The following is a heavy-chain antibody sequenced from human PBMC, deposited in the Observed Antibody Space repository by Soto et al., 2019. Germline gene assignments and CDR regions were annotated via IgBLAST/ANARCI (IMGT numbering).Heavy chain of an antibody. D-gene: IGHD2-2*01. V-gene: IGHV1-46*01. CDR2: INPSGGPT. Sequence: QEQLVQSGTEVKKPGASVRVSCKAFGYSFTTYNIHWLRQAPGQGLEWMGIINPSGGPTSYAQNFQGRATMTSDTSTSTVYMELSSLRSEDTAVYYCAFGRPTASSWLDPWGQGTLVSVSS. CDR3: AFGRPTASSWLDP. CDR1: GYSFTTYN. J-gene: IGHJ5*02.